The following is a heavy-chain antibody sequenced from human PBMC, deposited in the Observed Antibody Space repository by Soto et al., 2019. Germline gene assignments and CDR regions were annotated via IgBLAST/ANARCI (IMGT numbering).Heavy chain of an antibody. Sequence: PSETLSLTCAVYGGSFSGYYWSWIRQPPGKGLEWIGEIYHSGSTNYNPSLKSRVTISVDKSKNQFSLKLSSVTAADTAVYYCARVYGDYYFDYWGQGTLVTVSS. D-gene: IGHD4-17*01. J-gene: IGHJ4*02. CDR3: ARVYGDYYFDY. CDR2: IYHSGST. CDR1: GGSFSGYY. V-gene: IGHV4-34*01.